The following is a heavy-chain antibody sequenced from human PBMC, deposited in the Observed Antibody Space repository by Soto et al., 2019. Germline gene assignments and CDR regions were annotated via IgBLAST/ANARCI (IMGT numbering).Heavy chain of an antibody. Sequence: PGGSLRLSCAASGFTFSSYWMSWVRQAPGKGLEWVANIKQDGSEKYYVDSVKGRFTISRDNAKNSLYLQMNSLRAEDTAVYYCARDDDFWSGYYHDYWGQGTLVTVSS. D-gene: IGHD3-3*01. V-gene: IGHV3-7*03. J-gene: IGHJ4*02. CDR3: ARDDDFWSGYYHDY. CDR1: GFTFSSYW. CDR2: IKQDGSEK.